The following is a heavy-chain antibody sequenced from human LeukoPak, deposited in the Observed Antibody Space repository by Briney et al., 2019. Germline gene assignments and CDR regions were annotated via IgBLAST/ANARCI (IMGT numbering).Heavy chain of an antibody. D-gene: IGHD6-13*01. CDR3: ARSGIAAAGTCAFDM. CDR1: GGSFSSYS. J-gene: IGHJ3*02. CDR2: IYYSGRT. V-gene: IGHV4-59*01. Sequence: SETLSLTCTVSGGSFSSYSWSWIRQPPGKGLEWIGYIYYSGRTNYNASLKSRVIISVDTSKNRFSVKLSSVTAADTAVYYCARSGIAAAGTCAFDMWGQGRMVTVSS.